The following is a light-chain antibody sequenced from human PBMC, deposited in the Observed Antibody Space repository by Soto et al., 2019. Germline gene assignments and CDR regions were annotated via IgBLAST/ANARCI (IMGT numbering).Light chain of an antibody. Sequence: IVLTQSPATLSVSPGERATLSCRASQRLXSNLAWYKSKPGQAPSFLISGQSTRATGVPDRFIGTGSGREFTLTISSLQSEEYAVYYCQQYKSWPPSTFGQGTRLEIK. CDR1: QRLXSN. V-gene: IGKV3-15*01. CDR3: QQYKSWPPST. J-gene: IGKJ5*01. CDR2: GQS.